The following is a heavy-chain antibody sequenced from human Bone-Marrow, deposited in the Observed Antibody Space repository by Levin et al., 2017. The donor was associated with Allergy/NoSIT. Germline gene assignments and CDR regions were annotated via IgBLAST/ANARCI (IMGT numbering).Heavy chain of an antibody. V-gene: IGHV2-5*02. J-gene: IGHJ4*02. D-gene: IGHD3-16*01. CDR1: GFSLSTSGVG. CDR2: IYWDDDK. Sequence: SGPTLVKPTQTLTLTCTFSGFSLSTSGVGVGWIRQPPGKALEWLALIYWDDDKRFSPSLKSRLTIARDASKTQVVLTMTNMDPVDTGTYYCARYYDYHGPLGPFDSWGQGTLVNVSS. CDR3: ARYYDYHGPLGPFDS.